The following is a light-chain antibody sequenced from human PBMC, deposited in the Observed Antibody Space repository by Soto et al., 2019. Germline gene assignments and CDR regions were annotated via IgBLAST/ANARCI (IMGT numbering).Light chain of an antibody. CDR1: SSNIGSNY. J-gene: IGLJ3*02. Sequence: QSVLTQPPSASGTPGQRVTISCSGSSSNIGSNYVYWYQQLPGTAPKLLIYRNXXXPSGVPDRFSGSKSGTSAALAISGLXXXXXXXXXXAAWDDSLSGGVFGGGTKLTVL. CDR2: RNX. V-gene: IGLV1-47*01. CDR3: AAWDDSLSGGV.